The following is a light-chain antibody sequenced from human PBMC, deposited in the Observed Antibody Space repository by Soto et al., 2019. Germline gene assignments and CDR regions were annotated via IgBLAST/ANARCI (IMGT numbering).Light chain of an antibody. CDR2: DVS. Sequence: SVLTQPRSVSGSPGRSVTISCTGTSSDVGSYTYVSWYQQHPGKAPKLMIYDVSRRPSGVPDRFSGSKSGNTASLTISGLQAEDEADYYCCSYAGTYTYVFGTGTKVTVL. J-gene: IGLJ1*01. CDR1: SSDVGSYTY. V-gene: IGLV2-11*01. CDR3: CSYAGTYTYV.